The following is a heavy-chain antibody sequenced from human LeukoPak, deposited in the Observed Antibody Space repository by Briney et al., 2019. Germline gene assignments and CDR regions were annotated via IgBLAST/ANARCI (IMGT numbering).Heavy chain of an antibody. V-gene: IGHV3-23*01. CDR3: AKDRSLDGGNSNGYFDS. D-gene: IGHD4-23*01. CDR2: ISGSAGST. J-gene: IGHJ4*02. CDR1: GFTFSSYA. Sequence: GGSLRLSCAASGFTFSSYAMSWVRQAPGKGLEWVSIISGSAGSTYYADSVKGRFTISRDNSKNTLFLQMNSLRAEDTAVYYCAKDRSLDGGNSNGYFDSWGQGTLVTVSS.